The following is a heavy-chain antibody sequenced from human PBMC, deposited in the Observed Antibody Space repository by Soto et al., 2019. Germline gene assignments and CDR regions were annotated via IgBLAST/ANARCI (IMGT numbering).Heavy chain of an antibody. Sequence: GGSLRLSCAASGFTFSSYWMHWVRQAPGKGLVWVSRINSDGSSTSYADSVKGRFTISRDNAKNTLYLQMNSLRAEDTAVYYCARGRIYGAFDIWGQGTMVTVSS. D-gene: IGHD2-2*02. CDR1: GFTFSSYW. J-gene: IGHJ3*02. CDR2: INSDGSST. V-gene: IGHV3-74*01. CDR3: ARGRIYGAFDI.